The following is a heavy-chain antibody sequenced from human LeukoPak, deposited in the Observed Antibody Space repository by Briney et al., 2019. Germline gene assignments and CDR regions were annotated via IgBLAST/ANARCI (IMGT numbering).Heavy chain of an antibody. CDR3: ARGVSSTTSSYYYYGMDV. D-gene: IGHD1-26*01. Sequence: ASGKLSCKAAGYTFTSYDINWVRQATGQGLEWLGGMNPNSGNTGYAQKFQGRVTMTRNTSISTAYKELSSLRSEDTAADYYARGVSSTTSSYYYYGMDVWGQGTTVTVSS. J-gene: IGHJ6*02. CDR1: GYTFTSYD. V-gene: IGHV1-8*01. CDR2: MNPNSGNT.